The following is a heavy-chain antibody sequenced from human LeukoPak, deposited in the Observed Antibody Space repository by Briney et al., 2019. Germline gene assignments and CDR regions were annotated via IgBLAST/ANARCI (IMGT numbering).Heavy chain of an antibody. V-gene: IGHV4-39*01. J-gene: IGHJ3*02. CDR2: IYHSGST. D-gene: IGHD3-3*01. CDR1: GGSISSSSYY. CDR3: ARHKFEISDFWSGYSIPDAFDI. Sequence: PSETLSLTCTVSGGSISSSSYYWGWIRQPPGKGLEWIGSIYHSGSTYYNPSLKSRVTISVDTSKNQFSLKLSSVTAADTAVYYCARHKFEISDFWSGYSIPDAFDIWGQGTMVTVSS.